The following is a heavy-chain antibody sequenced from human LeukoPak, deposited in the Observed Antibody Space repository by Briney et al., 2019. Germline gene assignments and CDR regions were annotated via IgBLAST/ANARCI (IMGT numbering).Heavy chain of an antibody. CDR1: GGSISSSSYY. CDR2: IYYGGST. J-gene: IGHJ5*02. Sequence: SETLSLTCTVSGGSISSSSYYWGWIRQPPGKGLEWIGSIYYGGSTYYNPSLKSRVTISVDTSKNQFSLKLSSVTAADTAVYYCARDYSIRSYIDPWGQGTLVTVSS. CDR3: ARDYSIRSYIDP. V-gene: IGHV4-39*07. D-gene: IGHD1-26*01.